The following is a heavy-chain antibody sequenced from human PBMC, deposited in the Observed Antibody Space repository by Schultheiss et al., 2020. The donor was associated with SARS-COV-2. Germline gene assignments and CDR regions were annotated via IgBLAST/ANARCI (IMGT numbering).Heavy chain of an antibody. CDR1: GGSISSYY. J-gene: IGHJ5*02. CDR3: ARGYDFWSGYYPRTKNWFDP. CDR2: INQSVST. V-gene: IGHV4-34*01. D-gene: IGHD3-3*01. Sequence: SETLSLTCAVSGGSISSYYWSWIRQPPGKGLEWIGEINQSVSTNYNPSLKSRVTISVDTSKNQFSLKLSSVTAADTAVYYCARGYDFWSGYYPRTKNWFDPWGQGTLVTVSS.